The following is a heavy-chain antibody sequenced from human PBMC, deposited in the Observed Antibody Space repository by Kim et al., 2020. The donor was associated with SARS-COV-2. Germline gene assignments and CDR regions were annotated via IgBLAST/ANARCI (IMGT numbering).Heavy chain of an antibody. CDR1: GFTFGTYT. CDR2: ISGTGTYI. Sequence: GGSLRLSCAASGFTFGTYTMNWVRQAPGKGLEWVSSISGTGTYIYYADSMKGRFTISRDNAKNSLSLQMNSLRAEDTGVYYCAKDRSTWSIQYNGMDVWGPGTRIPVSS. D-gene: IGHD6-13*01. J-gene: IGHJ6*02. CDR3: AKDRSTWSIQYNGMDV. V-gene: IGHV3-21*01.